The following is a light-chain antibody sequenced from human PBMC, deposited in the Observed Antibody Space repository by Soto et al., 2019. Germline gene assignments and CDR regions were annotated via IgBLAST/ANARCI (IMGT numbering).Light chain of an antibody. CDR2: AAS. Sequence: DVQMTQSPSSLSASVGDRVTITCRASQSISNYLNWYQQRPGKAPKLLIYAASSLQSGVPSRFSGSGSGTDFTLTISSLQPDYFVTYYCQQTYSTPITVGQGTRRGSK. CDR3: QQTYSTPIT. V-gene: IGKV1-39*01. CDR1: QSISNY. J-gene: IGKJ5*01.